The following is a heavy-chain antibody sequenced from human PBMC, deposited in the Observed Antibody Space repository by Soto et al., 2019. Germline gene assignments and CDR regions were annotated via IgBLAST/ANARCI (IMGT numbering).Heavy chain of an antibody. CDR1: GFTFSTYW. CDR2: IKEDGSEK. V-gene: IGHV3-7*03. J-gene: IGHJ6*02. CDR3: AKDRTVATVYYYYGMDV. D-gene: IGHD5-12*01. Sequence: GGSLRLSCAASGFTFSTYWMSWVRQAPGKGLEWVANIKEDGSEKYYVDSVEGRFTISRDNAKNSLYLQMNSLRAEDTAVYYCAKDRTVATVYYYYGMDVWGQGTTVTVSS.